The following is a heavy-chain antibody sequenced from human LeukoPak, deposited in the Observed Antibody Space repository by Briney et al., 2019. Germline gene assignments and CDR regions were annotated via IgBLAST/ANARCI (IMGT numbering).Heavy chain of an antibody. Sequence: PGGSLRLSCAASGFTFSSYAMSRVRQAPGKGLEWVSGLTGSGGNTYYADSVKGRFTISRDNSKNTLSLQMNSLRAEDAAVYYCVKFRGIQHYNYHMDVWGKGTTVTVSS. J-gene: IGHJ6*03. CDR1: GFTFSSYA. CDR2: LTGSGGNT. V-gene: IGHV3-23*01. D-gene: IGHD3-10*01. CDR3: VKFRGIQHYNYHMDV.